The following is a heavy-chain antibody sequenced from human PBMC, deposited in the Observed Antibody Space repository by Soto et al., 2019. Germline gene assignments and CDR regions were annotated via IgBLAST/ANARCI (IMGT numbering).Heavy chain of an antibody. CDR1: GFTFSTSG. J-gene: IGHJ5*02. D-gene: IGHD6-13*01. Sequence: QVQRVESGGGVVQPGTSLRLSCATSGFTFSTSGMHWVRQAPGKGLEWVAMISHDGSVTYYTDSVQGRFTISRDTPKNTLYLQMNSLRDEDTAIYYCAKDWGSSGWYNGFDPWGQGTRVTVS. V-gene: IGHV3-30*18. CDR3: AKDWGSSGWYNGFDP. CDR2: ISHDGSVT.